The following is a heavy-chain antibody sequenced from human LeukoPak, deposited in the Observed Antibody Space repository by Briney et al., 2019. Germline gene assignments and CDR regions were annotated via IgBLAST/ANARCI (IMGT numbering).Heavy chain of an antibody. CDR3: AREAYFDY. CDR1: GFTFSSYW. CDR2: INTDGSST. J-gene: IGHJ4*02. Sequence: GESLKISCAASGFTFSSYWMHWVRQAPGKGLVWVSRINTDGSSTIYADSVKGRFTISRDNAKNTLYLQMNSLRAEDTAVYYCAREAYFDYWGQGTLVTACS. V-gene: IGHV3-74*01.